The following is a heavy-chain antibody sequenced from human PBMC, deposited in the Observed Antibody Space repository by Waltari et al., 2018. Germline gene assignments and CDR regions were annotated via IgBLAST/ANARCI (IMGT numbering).Heavy chain of an antibody. CDR1: GFTFSSYA. J-gene: IGHJ4*02. CDR3: AKDPTYYYDSSGYSYFDY. CDR2: ISGSGGST. D-gene: IGHD3-22*01. V-gene: IGHV3-23*01. Sequence: EVQLLESGGGLVQPGGSLRLSCAASGFTFSSYAMSWVRKAPGKGLEWVSAISGSGGSTYYADSVKGRFTISRDNSKNTLYLQMNSLRAEDTAVYYCAKDPTYYYDSSGYSYFDYWGQGTLVTVSS.